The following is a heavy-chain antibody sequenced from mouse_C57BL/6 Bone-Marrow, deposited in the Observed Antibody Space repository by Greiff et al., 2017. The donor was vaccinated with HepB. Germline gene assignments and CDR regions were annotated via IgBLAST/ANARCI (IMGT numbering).Heavy chain of an antibody. CDR2: FYPGSGSI. CDR1: GYTFTEYT. J-gene: IGHJ1*03. V-gene: IGHV1-62-2*01. D-gene: IGHD1-1*01. Sequence: QVQLQQSGAELVKPGASVKLSCKASGYTFTEYTIHWVKQRTGQGLEWIGWFYPGSGSIKYNEKFKDKATLTAAKSSSTVYMELSRLTSEDSAVYFCARHGDYYGSMHWYFDDWGTGTTVTVSS. CDR3: ARHGDYYGSMHWYFDD.